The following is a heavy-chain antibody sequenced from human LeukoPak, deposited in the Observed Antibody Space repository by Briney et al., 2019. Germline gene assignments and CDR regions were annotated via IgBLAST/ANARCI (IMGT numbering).Heavy chain of an antibody. V-gene: IGHV2-5*01. CDR1: GVSLTTTGVG. Sequence: SGPTLVKPTQTLTLTCTFSGVSLTTTGVGVGWIRQTPGKALEWLALFYWNNDNRYSPSLRSRLTIIKDNSKNLVVLIMANMSPADTATYHCPHYGDYRFTYYFDYWGQGTPVTVSS. J-gene: IGHJ4*02. CDR2: FYWNNDN. CDR3: PHYGDYRFTYYFDY. D-gene: IGHD4-17*01.